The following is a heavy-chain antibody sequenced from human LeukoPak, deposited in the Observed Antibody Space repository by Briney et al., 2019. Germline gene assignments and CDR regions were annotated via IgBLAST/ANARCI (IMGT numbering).Heavy chain of an antibody. CDR3: ARSLTPGGSYRYKIPDY. D-gene: IGHD3-16*02. Sequence: PGRSLRLSCAASGFTFSSYGMHWVRQAPGKGLEWVAVISYDGSNKYYADSVKGRFTISRDNAKNSLYLQMNSLRAEDTAVYYCARSLTPGGSYRYKIPDYWGQGTLVTVSS. CDR2: ISYDGSNK. CDR1: GFTFSSYG. J-gene: IGHJ4*02. V-gene: IGHV3-30*03.